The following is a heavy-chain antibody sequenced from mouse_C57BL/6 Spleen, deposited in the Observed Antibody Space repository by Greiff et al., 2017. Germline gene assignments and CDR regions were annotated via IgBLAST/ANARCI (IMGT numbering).Heavy chain of an antibody. CDR3: TRRNDYDGYAMDY. D-gene: IGHD2-4*01. CDR2: IDPETGGT. J-gene: IGHJ4*01. Sequence: QVQLQQSGAELVRPGASVTLSCKAPGYTFTDYEMHWVKQTPVHGLEWIGAIDPETGGTAYNQKFKGKAILTADKSSSTAYMELRSLTSEGSAVYYCTRRNDYDGYAMDYWGQGTSVTVSS. V-gene: IGHV1-15*01. CDR1: GYTFTDYE.